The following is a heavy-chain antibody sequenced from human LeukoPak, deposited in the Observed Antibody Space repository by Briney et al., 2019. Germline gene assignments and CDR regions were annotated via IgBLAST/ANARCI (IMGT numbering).Heavy chain of an antibody. Sequence: SVKVSCKASGGNYDTYAFSWVRQAPGQGLEWMGRIIPILASPNYARNFQDRITITADRSTNTVYMEMTSLRSEDTAVYFCTRNIGHCSGVHCLPSPLWGQGTLVTVSS. V-gene: IGHV1-69*04. CDR3: TRNIGHCSGVHCLPSPL. D-gene: IGHD2-15*01. CDR2: IIPILASP. CDR1: GGNYDTYA. J-gene: IGHJ4*02.